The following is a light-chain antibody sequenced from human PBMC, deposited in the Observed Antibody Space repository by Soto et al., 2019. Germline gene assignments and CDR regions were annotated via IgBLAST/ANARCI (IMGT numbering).Light chain of an antibody. Sequence: QSVLTQPAPVSGSPGQSITISCTGTSSDAGSYNLVSWYQQHPGKAPKLMIYEGSKRPSGVSNRFSGSKSGNTASLTISGLQAEDEADYYCCSYAGSSTSLYVFGTGTKVTVL. CDR1: SSDAGSYNL. CDR2: EGS. CDR3: CSYAGSSTSLYV. J-gene: IGLJ1*01. V-gene: IGLV2-23*01.